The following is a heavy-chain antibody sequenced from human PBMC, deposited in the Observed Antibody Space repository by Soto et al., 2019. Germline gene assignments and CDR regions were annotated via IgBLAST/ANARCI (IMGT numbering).Heavy chain of an antibody. Sequence: GASVKVSCKASGYTFTSYGISWVRQAPGQGLEWMGWISAYNGNTNYAQKLQGRVTMTTDTSTSTAYMELRSLRSDDTDVYYCARGGVRITIFGVVPGADAFDIWGQGTMVTVSS. CDR1: GYTFTSYG. D-gene: IGHD3-3*01. V-gene: IGHV1-18*04. J-gene: IGHJ3*02. CDR2: ISAYNGNT. CDR3: ARGGVRITIFGVVPGADAFDI.